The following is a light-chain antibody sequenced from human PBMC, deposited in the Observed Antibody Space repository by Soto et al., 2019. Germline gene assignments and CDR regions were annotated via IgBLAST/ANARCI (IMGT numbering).Light chain of an antibody. CDR3: MQALQTPYT. CDR1: QSLLHSNGYNY. J-gene: IGKJ2*01. V-gene: IGKV2-28*01. Sequence: DIVMSQSPLSLPVTPGEPASISCRSSQSLLHSNGYNYLDWYLQRPGQSPQLLIYLGSNRASGVPDRFSGSESGTDFTPKISRVEAEDVGVYYCMQALQTPYTFGQGTKLEIK. CDR2: LGS.